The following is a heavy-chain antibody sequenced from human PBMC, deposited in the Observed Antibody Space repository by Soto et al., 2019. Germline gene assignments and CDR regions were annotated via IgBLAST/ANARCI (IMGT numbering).Heavy chain of an antibody. Sequence: QVQLVQSGAEVKKPGSSVKVSCKASGDTFSSYAISWVRQAPGQGLEWMGGIIPIFGTATYAQKFQGRVTITADKSTSTAYMELSSLRSEDTAVYYCARDSGIAAESVYFDYWGEGTLVTVSS. D-gene: IGHD6-13*01. V-gene: IGHV1-69*06. J-gene: IGHJ4*02. CDR2: IIPIFGTA. CDR3: ARDSGIAAESVYFDY. CDR1: GDTFSSYA.